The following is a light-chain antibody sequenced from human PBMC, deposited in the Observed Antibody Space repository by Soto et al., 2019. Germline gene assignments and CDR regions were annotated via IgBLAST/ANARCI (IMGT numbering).Light chain of an antibody. Sequence: EIVLTQSPATLSLSAGATATLSCRASQSVSSNYLAWFQQKPGQAPRLLIYGASSRAAGIPDRFSGSGSGTDFTLTISGLEPEDFAVYYCHHYGRSPTYTFGAGTKVDFK. J-gene: IGKJ3*01. CDR2: GAS. V-gene: IGKV3-20*01. CDR3: HHYGRSPTYT. CDR1: QSVSSNY.